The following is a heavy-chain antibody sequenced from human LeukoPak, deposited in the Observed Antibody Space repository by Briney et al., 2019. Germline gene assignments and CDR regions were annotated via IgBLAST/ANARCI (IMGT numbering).Heavy chain of an antibody. CDR3: AKDARAYGSGPLDY. CDR1: GFTFSKYV. V-gene: IGHV3-23*01. D-gene: IGHD3-10*01. Sequence: GGSLRLSCAASGFTFSKYVMRWVRQAPGKGLEWISAISTGGGSTYYAASVKGRFTISRDNSKNTLYLQMNSLRAEDTAVYYCAKDARAYGSGPLDYWGQGTLVTVSS. J-gene: IGHJ4*02. CDR2: ISTGGGST.